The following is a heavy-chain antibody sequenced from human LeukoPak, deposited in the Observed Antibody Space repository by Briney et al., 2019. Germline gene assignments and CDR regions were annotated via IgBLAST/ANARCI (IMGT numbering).Heavy chain of an antibody. D-gene: IGHD6-13*01. Sequence: GGSLRLSCAASGFTFSDYYMSWIRQAPGKGLEWVSYISSSGSTIYYADSVKGRFTISRDNAKNSLYLQMNSLRAEDTAVYYCAREDRTSSWPYYYYYMDVWGKGTTVTVSS. CDR1: GFTFSDYY. CDR3: AREDRTSSWPYYYYYMDV. V-gene: IGHV3-11*01. J-gene: IGHJ6*03. CDR2: ISSSGSTI.